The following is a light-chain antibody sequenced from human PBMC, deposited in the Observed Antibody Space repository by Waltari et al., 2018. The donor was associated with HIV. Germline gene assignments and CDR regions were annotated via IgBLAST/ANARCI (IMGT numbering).Light chain of an antibody. V-gene: IGLV3-1*01. J-gene: IGLJ2*01. CDR1: KLEKKE. CDR3: QAWDSSTVV. CDR2: QDK. Sequence: SYEMTQTPSVSVSPGQPASITCSGDKLEKKEVCWYQQKAGQSPVLVIFQDKKRPSGIPERFSGSNSGNTATLTIRETQSLDEADYYCQAWDSSTVVFGGGTKLTVL.